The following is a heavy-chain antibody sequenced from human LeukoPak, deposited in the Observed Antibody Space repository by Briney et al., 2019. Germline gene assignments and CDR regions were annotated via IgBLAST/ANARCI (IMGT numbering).Heavy chain of an antibody. Sequence: GGSLRLSCAASGFTFRSYAMTWVRQARGKGLEWVSSVSGSGVSTYYADSVKVRFTISRDNSKNTLYLQMNSLRAEDTAVYYCAKLRGDGYNSFDYWGQGTLVTVSS. CDR3: AKLRGDGYNSFDY. J-gene: IGHJ4*02. CDR1: GFTFRSYA. CDR2: VSGSGVST. V-gene: IGHV3-23*01. D-gene: IGHD5-24*01.